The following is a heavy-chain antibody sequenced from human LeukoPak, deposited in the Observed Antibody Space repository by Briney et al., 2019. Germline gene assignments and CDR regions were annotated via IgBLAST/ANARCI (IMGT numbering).Heavy chain of an antibody. CDR3: ARDHYGSGNYKSYFDY. Sequence: AGTLSLTCTVSGGSISNYYWSWLRQPAGKGLEWIGRMYTRGSTKYNPSLKSRVTISVDKSKNQFSLKVTSVTAADTAVYFCARDHYGSGNYKSYFDYWGQGTLVTVSS. V-gene: IGHV4-4*07. J-gene: IGHJ4*02. CDR2: MYTRGST. D-gene: IGHD3-10*01. CDR1: GGSISNYY.